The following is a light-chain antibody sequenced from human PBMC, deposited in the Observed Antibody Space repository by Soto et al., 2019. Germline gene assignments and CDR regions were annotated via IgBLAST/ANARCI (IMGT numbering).Light chain of an antibody. Sequence: ELVLTHFRPPLSVSPCECATLSSSASQSIGDTLAWYQQKPGQTPRLLIYDTSTRATGVPARFSGSRSGTDFTLTITSLQSEDFGVYFCQQNKGWPSAFGQGTKVDI. J-gene: IGKJ1*01. CDR3: QQNKGWPSA. V-gene: IGKV3-15*01. CDR2: DTS. CDR1: QSIGDT.